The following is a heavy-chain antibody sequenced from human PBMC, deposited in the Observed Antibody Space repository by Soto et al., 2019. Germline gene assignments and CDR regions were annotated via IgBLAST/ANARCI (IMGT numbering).Heavy chain of an antibody. D-gene: IGHD2-2*01. Sequence: GGSLRLSCAASGFTFSTYAMNWVRQAPGKGLEWVSGISYSGSNTYYADSVKGRFTISRDNSRNTLYLQMNILTADDTAVYFCAKDGDCSGTTCYADYWGQGALVTVSS. CDR3: AKDGDCSGTTCYADY. CDR2: ISYSGSNT. V-gene: IGHV3-23*01. CDR1: GFTFSTYA. J-gene: IGHJ4*02.